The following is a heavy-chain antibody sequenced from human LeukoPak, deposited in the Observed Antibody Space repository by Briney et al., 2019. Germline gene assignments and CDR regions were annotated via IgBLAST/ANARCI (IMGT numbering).Heavy chain of an antibody. CDR1: GGPISSSIYY. J-gene: IGHJ6*02. V-gene: IGHV4-39*01. CDR2: NYYTGST. Sequence: SETLAPTCTVSGGPISSSIYYWGWIRPPPGKGLEWIGSNYYTGSTYFNPSLKHRVTISVDTSKNPFSLELSSMTAADTAVYYCAKQEAVTATYFYGMDVWGQGTTVTVSS. D-gene: IGHD2-21*02. CDR3: AKQEAVTATYFYGMDV.